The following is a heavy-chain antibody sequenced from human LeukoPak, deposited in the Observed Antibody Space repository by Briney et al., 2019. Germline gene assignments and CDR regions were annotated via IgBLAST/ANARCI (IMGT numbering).Heavy chain of an antibody. CDR1: GFTFSSYA. J-gene: IGHJ4*02. Sequence: PGGSLRLSCAASGFTFSSYAMSWVRQAPGKGLEWVSAISGSGGSTYYADSVEGRFTISRDNSKNTLYLQMNSLRAEDTAVYYCAKDRGWYSAFDYWGQGTLVTVSS. D-gene: IGHD6-13*01. CDR3: AKDRGWYSAFDY. CDR2: ISGSGGST. V-gene: IGHV3-23*01.